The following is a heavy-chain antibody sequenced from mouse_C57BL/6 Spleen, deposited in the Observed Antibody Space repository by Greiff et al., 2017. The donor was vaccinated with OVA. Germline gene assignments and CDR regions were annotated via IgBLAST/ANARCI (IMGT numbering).Heavy chain of an antibody. Sequence: QVQLQQSGPELVKPGASVKISCKASGYAFSSSWMNWVKQRPGKGLEWIGRIYPGDGDTNYNGKFKGKATLTADKSSSTAYMQLSSLTSEDSAVYFCARGGYDTDFDVWGTGTTVTVSS. V-gene: IGHV1-82*01. J-gene: IGHJ1*03. CDR1: GYAFSSSW. CDR3: ARGGYDTDFDV. CDR2: IYPGDGDT. D-gene: IGHD2-2*01.